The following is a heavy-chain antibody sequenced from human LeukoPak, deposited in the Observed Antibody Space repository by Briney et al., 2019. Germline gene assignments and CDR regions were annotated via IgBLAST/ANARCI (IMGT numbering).Heavy chain of an antibody. CDR3: ARGGKVFAAALRNFDY. Sequence: GSLRLSCAASGFTVSSNYMSWVRQAPGKGLEWIGEINHSGSTNYNPSLKSRVTISVDTSKNQFSLKLSSVTAADTAVYYCARGGKVFAAALRNFDYWGQGTLVTVSS. V-gene: IGHV4-34*01. CDR2: INHSGST. D-gene: IGHD6-13*01. CDR1: GFTVSSNY. J-gene: IGHJ4*02.